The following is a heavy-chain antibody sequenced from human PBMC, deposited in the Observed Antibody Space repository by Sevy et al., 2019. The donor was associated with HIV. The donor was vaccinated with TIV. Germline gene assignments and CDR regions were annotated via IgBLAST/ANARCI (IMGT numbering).Heavy chain of an antibody. Sequence: ASVKVSCKASGGTFSRHAISWVRQAPGQGLEWMGGIIPIFGRGNYAQQFLGRVTITADESTSTVYMELSSLRSDDTAVYYCTTMEYYHNIIGSSSGDYWGQGTLVTVSS. D-gene: IGHD3-22*01. V-gene: IGHV1-69*13. CDR3: TTMEYYHNIIGSSSGDY. J-gene: IGHJ4*02. CDR2: IIPIFGRG. CDR1: GGTFSRHA.